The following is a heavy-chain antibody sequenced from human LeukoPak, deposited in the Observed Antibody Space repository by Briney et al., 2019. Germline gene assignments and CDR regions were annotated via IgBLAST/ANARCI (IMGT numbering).Heavy chain of an antibody. J-gene: IGHJ4*02. CDR1: GFTFSSYG. D-gene: IGHD1/OR15-1a*01. CDR2: IWYDGSNK. CDR3: ARDLASIPLNNFDY. Sequence: GGSLRLSCAASGFTFSSYGTHWVRQAPGKGLEWVAVIWYDGSNKYYADSVKGRFTISRDNSKNTLYLQMNSLRAEDTAVYYCARDLASIPLNNFDYWGQGTLVTVSS. V-gene: IGHV3-33*01.